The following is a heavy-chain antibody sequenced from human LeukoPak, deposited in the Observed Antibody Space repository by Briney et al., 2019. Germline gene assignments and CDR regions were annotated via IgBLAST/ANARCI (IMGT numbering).Heavy chain of an antibody. CDR2: ISSGGNT. J-gene: IGHJ4*02. V-gene: IGHV3-53*01. CDR3: AREVRGYYFDY. Sequence: PRGSLRLSCAASGFTVTSNYMTWVRQAPGKGLEWVSVISSGGNTYYADSVKGRFTISRDNSKNTVYLQMSGLRAEDTAVYYCAREVRGYYFDYWGQGTLVTASS. D-gene: IGHD5-12*01. CDR1: GFTVTSNY.